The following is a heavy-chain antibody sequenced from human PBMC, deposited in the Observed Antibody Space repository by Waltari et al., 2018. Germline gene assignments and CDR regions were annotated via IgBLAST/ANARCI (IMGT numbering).Heavy chain of an antibody. D-gene: IGHD5-12*01. CDR2: ISSSTTT. Sequence: EVQLVASGGGLVQPGESLRLSCAASGFTFSTYNMNWVRQAPGKGLEWVSYISSSTTTYYADYVKGRFTISRDNAKNSLYLQMNSLRAEDTALYYCARGRAGYIQDVFDIWGQGTMVSVSS. J-gene: IGHJ3*02. V-gene: IGHV3-48*01. CDR3: ARGRAGYIQDVFDI. CDR1: GFTFSTYN.